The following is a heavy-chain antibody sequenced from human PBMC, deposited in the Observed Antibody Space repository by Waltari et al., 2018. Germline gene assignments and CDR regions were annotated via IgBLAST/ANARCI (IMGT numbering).Heavy chain of an antibody. CDR1: GGSISSSSYY. CDR2: IYYSGRN. CDR3: ARGEYGDYEDAFDI. V-gene: IGHV4-39*07. Sequence: QLQLQESGPGLVKPSETLSLTCTVSGGSISSSSYYWGWIRQPPGKGLEWIGSIYYSGRNYYNPSLKSRVTISVDTSKNQFSLKLSSVTAADTAVYYCARGEYGDYEDAFDIWGQGTMVTVSS. J-gene: IGHJ3*02. D-gene: IGHD4-17*01.